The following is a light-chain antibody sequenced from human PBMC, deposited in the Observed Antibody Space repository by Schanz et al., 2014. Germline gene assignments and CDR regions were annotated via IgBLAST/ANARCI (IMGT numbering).Light chain of an antibody. V-gene: IGLV2-23*03. Sequence: QSALTQPASVSGSPGQSITISCTGTSSDVGSYNLVSWYQHHPGKAPKLMIYEGSKRPSGVSNRFSGSKSGNTASLTISGLQAEDEADYYCCSYAGSSTFVVFGTGTKLTVL. CDR2: EGS. CDR1: SSDVGSYNL. J-gene: IGLJ1*01. CDR3: CSYAGSSTFVV.